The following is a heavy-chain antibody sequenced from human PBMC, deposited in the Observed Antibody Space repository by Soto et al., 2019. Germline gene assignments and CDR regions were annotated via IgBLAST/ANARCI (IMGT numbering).Heavy chain of an antibody. CDR2: INHSGST. Sequence: QVQLQQWGAGLLKPAETLSLTCAVYGGSISGYYWSWIRQPPEKGLEWIGEINHSGSTNYNPSLKSRVTISVDTSKNQSSLKLSSVTAADTAVYYCARTLSRRQYYYGSGSRNNWFDPWGQGTLVTVSS. CDR3: ARTLSRRQYYYGSGSRNNWFDP. V-gene: IGHV4-34*01. CDR1: GGSISGYY. J-gene: IGHJ5*02. D-gene: IGHD3-10*01.